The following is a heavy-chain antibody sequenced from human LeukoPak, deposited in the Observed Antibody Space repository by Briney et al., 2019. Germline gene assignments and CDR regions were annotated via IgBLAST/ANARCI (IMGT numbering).Heavy chain of an antibody. CDR2: INPNNGDT. CDR3: ARVPLPTTFYDYYMDV. D-gene: IGHD1-1*01. V-gene: IGHV1-2*02. Sequence: GASGKVCCKASGYTFTGYYIHWVRQAPGQGLEWMGWINPNNGDTKNAQKFQGRVTMTRDTSIGTAYMDLSGLRSDDTAVYYCARVPLPTTFYDYYMDVWGNGTTVTVSS. CDR1: GYTFTGYY. J-gene: IGHJ6*03.